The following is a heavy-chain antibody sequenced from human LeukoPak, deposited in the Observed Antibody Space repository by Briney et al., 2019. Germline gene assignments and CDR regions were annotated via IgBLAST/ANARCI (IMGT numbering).Heavy chain of an antibody. Sequence: SVKVSCKASGGTFSSYAISWVRQAPGQGLEWMGGIISIFGTANSAQKLQGRVTITADESTSTAYMELSSLRSEDTAVYYCARGTIPRYCSGGSCYSNAFDIWGQGTRVTVSS. V-gene: IGHV1-69*01. CDR3: ARGTIPRYCSGGSCYSNAFDI. CDR2: IISIFGTA. J-gene: IGHJ3*02. CDR1: GGTFSSYA. D-gene: IGHD2-15*01.